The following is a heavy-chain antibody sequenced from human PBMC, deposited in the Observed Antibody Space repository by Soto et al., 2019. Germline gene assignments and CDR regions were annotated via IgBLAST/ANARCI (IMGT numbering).Heavy chain of an antibody. Sequence: ASVKVSCKASGYTFTTYAMHWVRQAPGQRLEWMGWINAGNGNTKYSQKFQGRVTITEDTSTNTAYMELSSLRSEDTAVYYCGTDRYSSGSSPPGQHWGQGTLVTVSS. D-gene: IGHD6-19*01. CDR2: INAGNGNT. J-gene: IGHJ1*01. CDR1: GYTFTTYA. V-gene: IGHV1-3*01. CDR3: GTDRYSSGSSPPGQH.